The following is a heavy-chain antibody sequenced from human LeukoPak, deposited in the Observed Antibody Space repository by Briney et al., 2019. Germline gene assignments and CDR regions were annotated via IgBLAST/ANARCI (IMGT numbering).Heavy chain of an antibody. CDR2: INPNSGGT. V-gene: IGHV1-2*06. D-gene: IGHD6-13*01. J-gene: IGHJ5*02. Sequence: ASVKVSCKASGYTFTGYYMHWVRQAPGQGLEWMGRINPNSGGTNYAQKFQGRVTMTRDTSISTAYMELSRLRSDDTAVYYCARVDSSSWYNWFDPWGLGTLVTVSS. CDR1: GYTFTGYY. CDR3: ARVDSSSWYNWFDP.